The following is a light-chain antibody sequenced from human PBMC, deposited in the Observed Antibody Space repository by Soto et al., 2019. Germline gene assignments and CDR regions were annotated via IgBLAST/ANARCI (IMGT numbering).Light chain of an antibody. CDR1: SSNIGAGYD. CDR3: QSYDSSLSVV. CDR2: GNS. J-gene: IGLJ2*01. Sequence: QSVLTQPPSVSGAPGQRVTISCTGSSSNIGAGYDVHWYQQLPGTAPKLLIYGNSNRPSGVPDRFSGSKSGTSASLAITGLXXEXXADYYCQSYDSSLSVVFGGGTKLTV. V-gene: IGLV1-40*01.